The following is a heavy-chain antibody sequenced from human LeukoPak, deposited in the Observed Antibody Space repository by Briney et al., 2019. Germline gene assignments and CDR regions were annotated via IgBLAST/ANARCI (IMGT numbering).Heavy chain of an antibody. CDR2: INHIVST. Sequence: SETLSLTCAVYGGSFSGYYWGWIRHHPGKGLEWIGEINHIVSTNYNPSLKSRVTISVDTSKNQFSLKLNSVTAADTAVYYCARVTFYYDSSAYYYLQSGAFDIWGQGTMVTVSS. D-gene: IGHD3-22*01. J-gene: IGHJ3*02. V-gene: IGHV4-34*01. CDR1: GGSFSGYY. CDR3: ARVTFYYDSSAYYYLQSGAFDI.